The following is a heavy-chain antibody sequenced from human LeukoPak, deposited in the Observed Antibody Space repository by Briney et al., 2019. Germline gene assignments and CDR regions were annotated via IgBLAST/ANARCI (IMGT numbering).Heavy chain of an antibody. J-gene: IGHJ4*02. D-gene: IGHD1-26*01. CDR2: INPNSGGT. CDR1: GYTFTGYY. CDR3: ARDPPPVIVGGTTADY. V-gene: IGHV1-2*02. Sequence: ASVTVSCKASGYTFTGYYIHWVRQAPGQGLEWMGWINPNSGGTNYAQKFQGRVTMTRDTSINTAYMEVTRLKPDDTAIYYCARDPPPVIVGGTTADYWGRGTLVTVSS.